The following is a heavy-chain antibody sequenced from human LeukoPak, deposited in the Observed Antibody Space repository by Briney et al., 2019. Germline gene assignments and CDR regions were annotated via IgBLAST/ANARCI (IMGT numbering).Heavy chain of an antibody. CDR3: AKVFGAKPI. J-gene: IGHJ4*02. CDR2: ISYDGSNK. Sequence: GGSLRLSCAASGFTFSSYGMHWVRQAPGKGLEWVAVISYDGSNKYYADSVKGRFAISRDNSKNTLYLQMNSLRAEDTAVYYCAKVFGAKPIWGQGTLVTVSS. D-gene: IGHD1-14*01. CDR1: GFTFSSYG. V-gene: IGHV3-30*18.